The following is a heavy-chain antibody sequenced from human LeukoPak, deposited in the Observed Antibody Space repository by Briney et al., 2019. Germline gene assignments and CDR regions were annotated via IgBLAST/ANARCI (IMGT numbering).Heavy chain of an antibody. CDR1: GGSITSYY. V-gene: IGHV4-59*08. D-gene: IGHD3-16*01. CDR3: ARRGAGGPFFDY. J-gene: IGHJ4*02. Sequence: PSETLSLTCTASGGSITSYYWNWIRQPPGKGLEWIGYIYYSGSTNYNPSLKSRVTISVDTSRTQLSLKLSSVTAADTAVYYCARRGAGGPFFDYWGQGTLVTVSS. CDR2: IYYSGST.